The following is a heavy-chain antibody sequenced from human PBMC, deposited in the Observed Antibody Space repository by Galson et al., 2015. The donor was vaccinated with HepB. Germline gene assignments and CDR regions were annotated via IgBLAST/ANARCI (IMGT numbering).Heavy chain of an antibody. CDR1: GYTFTSYY. Sequence: SVKVSCKASGYTFTSYYMHWVRRAPGQGLEWMGIINPSGGSTSYAQKFQGRVTMTRDTSTSTVYMELSSLRSEDTAVYYCARDAELVVAARLFDYWGQGTLVTVSS. CDR2: INPSGGST. D-gene: IGHD2-15*01. CDR3: ARDAELVVAARLFDY. J-gene: IGHJ4*02. V-gene: IGHV1-46*03.